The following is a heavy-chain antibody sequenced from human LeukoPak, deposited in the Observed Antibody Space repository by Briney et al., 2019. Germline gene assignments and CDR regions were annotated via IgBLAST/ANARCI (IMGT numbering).Heavy chain of an antibody. Sequence: ASVKVSCKASGYTFTGYYMHWVRQAPGQGLEWMGWINHNSGGTNYAQKFQGRVTMTRDMSISTVYMELSRLRSDDTAVYYCARGVGLGYCSSTSCSELDYWGQGTLVTVSS. CDR2: INHNSGGT. CDR1: GYTFTGYY. J-gene: IGHJ4*02. D-gene: IGHD2-2*01. V-gene: IGHV1-2*02. CDR3: ARGVGLGYCSSTSCSELDY.